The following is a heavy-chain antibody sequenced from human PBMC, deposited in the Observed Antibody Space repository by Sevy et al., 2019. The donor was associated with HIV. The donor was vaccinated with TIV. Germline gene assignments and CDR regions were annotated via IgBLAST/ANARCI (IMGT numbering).Heavy chain of an antibody. CDR1: GFTFSSNT. CDR2: ISSRSTYI. CDR3: ARGDKDGWFDP. D-gene: IGHD3-9*01. J-gene: IGHJ5*02. Sequence: GGSLRLSCAASGFTFSSNTMNWLRQAPGKGLEWVSSISSRSTYIFYADSVKGRFTNSRDNSKKSLFLQMNSLRVEDTAVYYCARGDKDGWFDPWGQGTPVTVSS. V-gene: IGHV3-21*01.